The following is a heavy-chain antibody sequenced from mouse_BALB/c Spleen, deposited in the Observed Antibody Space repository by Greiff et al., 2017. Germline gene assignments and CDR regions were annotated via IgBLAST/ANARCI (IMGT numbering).Heavy chain of an antibody. D-gene: IGHD2-10*02. Sequence: EVMLVESGGGLVKPGGSLKLSCAASGFTFSDYYMYWVRQTPEKRLEWVATISDGGSYTYYPDSVKGRFTISRDNAKNNLYLQMSSLKSEDTAMYYCARDQYGNSWFAYWGQGTLVTVSA. CDR3: ARDQYGNSWFAY. CDR1: GFTFSDYY. V-gene: IGHV5-4*02. J-gene: IGHJ3*01. CDR2: ISDGGSYT.